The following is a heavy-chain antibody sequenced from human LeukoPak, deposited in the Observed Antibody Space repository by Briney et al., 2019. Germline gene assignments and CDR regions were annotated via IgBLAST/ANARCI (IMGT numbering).Heavy chain of an antibody. D-gene: IGHD2-15*01. CDR1: GFTVSSYW. J-gene: IGHJ4*02. CDR3: AKDRREYCSGGSCYLY. CDR2: ISSDGRTR. Sequence: GGSLRVSCAASGFTVSSYWMNWVRQVPGKGLVWVSRISSDGRTRSYADSVKGRFTISRDDAKNTLYLQMNSLRAEDTAVYYCAKDRREYCSGGSCYLYWGQGTLVTVSS. V-gene: IGHV3-74*01.